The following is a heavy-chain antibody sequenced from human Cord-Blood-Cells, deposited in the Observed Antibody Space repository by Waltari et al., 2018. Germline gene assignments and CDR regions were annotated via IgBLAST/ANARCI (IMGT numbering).Heavy chain of an antibody. CDR3: ARASVAYDSSGYWF. CDR1: GGTFSSYA. CDR2: IIPILGRA. V-gene: IGHV1-69*11. J-gene: IGHJ4*02. D-gene: IGHD3-22*01. Sequence: QVQLVQSGAEVKKPGSSVKVSCKASGGTFSSYAISWVRQAPGQGLEWMGGIIPILGRANYAQKFQGRVTITADESTGTAYMELSSLRSEDTAVYYCARASVAYDSSGYWFWGQGTLVTVSS.